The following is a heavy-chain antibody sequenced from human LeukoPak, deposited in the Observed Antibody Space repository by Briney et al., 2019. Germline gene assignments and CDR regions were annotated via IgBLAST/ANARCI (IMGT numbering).Heavy chain of an antibody. CDR2: ISYDGSNK. D-gene: IGHD4-23*01. Sequence: GRSLRLSCAASGFTFSSYGMHWVRQAPGKGLEWVAVISYDGSNKYYADSVKGRFTIPRDNSKNTLYLQMNSLRAEDTAVYYCAKDGKRAVVWGYYFDYWGQGTLVTVSS. V-gene: IGHV3-30*18. CDR3: AKDGKRAVVWGYYFDY. CDR1: GFTFSSYG. J-gene: IGHJ4*02.